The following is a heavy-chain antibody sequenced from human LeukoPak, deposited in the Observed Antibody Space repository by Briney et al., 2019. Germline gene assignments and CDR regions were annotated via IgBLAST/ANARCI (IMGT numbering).Heavy chain of an antibody. J-gene: IGHJ4*02. V-gene: IGHV1-2*02. CDR2: INPYTGAT. D-gene: IGHD6-25*01. Sequence: ASVKVSCKASGYTFTGYYMHWVRQAPGQGLEWMGWINPYTGATNYAQKCQGRVTMTTDTSISTAYMELSRLRSDDTAVYYCVTLLSNAAFDYWGQGTLVTVSS. CDR1: GYTFTGYY. CDR3: VTLLSNAAFDY.